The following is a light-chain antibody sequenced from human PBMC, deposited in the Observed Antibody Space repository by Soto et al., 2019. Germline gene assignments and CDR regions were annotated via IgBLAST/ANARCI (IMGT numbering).Light chain of an antibody. CDR3: AQGLQTPLT. J-gene: IGKJ4*01. Sequence: DVVMTQSPLSLPVTPGEPASISCRSSRSLLSSNGYNYLNWYLQKPGQSPQILIYLGSNRASGVPDMFSGSGSGTDFTLKISRVEAEDVGVYYCAQGLQTPLTFGGGTKVDIK. CDR1: RSLLSSNGYNY. CDR2: LGS. V-gene: IGKV2-28*01.